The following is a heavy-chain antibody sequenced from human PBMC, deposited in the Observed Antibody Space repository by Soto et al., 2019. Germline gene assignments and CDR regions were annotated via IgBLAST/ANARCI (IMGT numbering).Heavy chain of an antibody. J-gene: IGHJ4*02. V-gene: IGHV4-34*01. CDR2: INHSGST. Sequence: SETLSLTCAVYGGSFSGYYWSWIRQPPGKGLEWIGEINHSGSTNYNPSLKSRVTISVDTSKNQFSLKLSSVTAADTAVYYCARAAPRYCSGNSCYSGRAYWGQGTLVTVSS. CDR3: ARAAPRYCSGNSCYSGRAY. D-gene: IGHD2-15*01. CDR1: GGSFSGYY.